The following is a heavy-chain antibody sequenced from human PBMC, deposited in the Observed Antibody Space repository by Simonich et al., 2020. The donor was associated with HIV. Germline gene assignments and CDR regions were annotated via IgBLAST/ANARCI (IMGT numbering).Heavy chain of an antibody. J-gene: IGHJ4*02. CDR1: GYTFTAYY. Sequence: QVQLVQSGAEVKKPGASVKVSCKASGYTFTAYYIHWMRQAPGQGLEWMGWSNPNTGATNYAQKFQDRVTMTRDTSISTTYMDLSRLRSDDTAVYYCARGPSTGDFDYWGQGTLVTISS. CDR3: ARGPSTGDFDY. V-gene: IGHV1-2*02. CDR2: SNPNTGAT. D-gene: IGHD7-27*01.